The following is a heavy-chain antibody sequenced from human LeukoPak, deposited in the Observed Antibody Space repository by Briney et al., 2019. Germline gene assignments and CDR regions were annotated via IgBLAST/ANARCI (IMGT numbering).Heavy chain of an antibody. Sequence: SETLSLTCTVSGGSISGSSYYWGWIRQPPGKGLEWIGSIYYSGSTYYNPSLKSRVTISVDTSKNQFSLKLSSVTAADTAVYYCARSQYYDILTGPLDYWGQGTLVTVSS. J-gene: IGHJ4*02. CDR1: GGSISGSSYY. V-gene: IGHV4-39*07. CDR2: IYYSGST. CDR3: ARSQYYDILTGPLDY. D-gene: IGHD3-9*01.